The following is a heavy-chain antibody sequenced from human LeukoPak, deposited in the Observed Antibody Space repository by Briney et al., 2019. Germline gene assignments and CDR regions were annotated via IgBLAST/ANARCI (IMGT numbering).Heavy chain of an antibody. J-gene: IGHJ5*02. CDR3: AREQLIAATVRAFDP. CDR1: GYSFTDYY. CDR2: INPNSGGT. D-gene: IGHD6-13*01. V-gene: IGHV1-2*02. Sequence: ASVTVSYKASGYSFTDYYMHWVRQAPGQGLEWMGWINPNSGGTNYAQKFQGRVTMTRDTSISTAYMELSRLRSEDTAVYYCAREQLIAATVRAFDPWGQGTLVTVSS.